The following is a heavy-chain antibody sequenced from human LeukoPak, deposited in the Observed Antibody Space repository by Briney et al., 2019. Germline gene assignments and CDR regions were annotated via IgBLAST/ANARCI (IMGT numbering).Heavy chain of an antibody. CDR2: INWNGGST. V-gene: IGHV3-20*04. CDR1: GFTFDDYG. D-gene: IGHD1-26*01. CDR3: ARDSGVGACLFCSAFDL. Sequence: GGSLRLSCAASGFTFDDYGMSWVRQAPGKGLEWVSGINWNGGSTGYADSVKGRFTISRDNAKNSLYLQMNSLRAEDTAVYYCARDSGVGACLFCSAFDLWGQGTMVTVSS. J-gene: IGHJ3*01.